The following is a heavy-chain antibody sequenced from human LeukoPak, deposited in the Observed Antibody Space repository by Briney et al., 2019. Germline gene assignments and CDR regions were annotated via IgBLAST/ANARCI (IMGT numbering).Heavy chain of an antibody. D-gene: IGHD3-10*01. V-gene: IGHV4-59*01. Sequence: SETLSLTCTVSGGSIGSYYWSWIRQPPGKGLEWIGYIYYSGSTNYNPSLKSRVTISVDTSKNQFSLKLSSVTAADTAVYYCARAGYGSGSYLIHYFDYWGQGTLVTVSS. CDR1: GGSIGSYY. CDR2: IYYSGST. J-gene: IGHJ4*02. CDR3: ARAGYGSGSYLIHYFDY.